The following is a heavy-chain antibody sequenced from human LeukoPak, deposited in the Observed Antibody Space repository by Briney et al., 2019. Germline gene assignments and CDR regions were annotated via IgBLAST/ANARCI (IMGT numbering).Heavy chain of an antibody. CDR1: GFTYYA. Sequence: GGSLRLSCAASGFTYYAVMWVRQAPGQGLEWVAVISYDGSNKYYADSVKGRFTTSRDNSKNTLYLQMNSLRAEDTAVYYCATTMVRGVIPSYPWGQGTLVTVSS. D-gene: IGHD3-10*01. CDR3: ATTMVRGVIPSYP. CDR2: ISYDGSNK. V-gene: IGHV3-30*03. J-gene: IGHJ5*02.